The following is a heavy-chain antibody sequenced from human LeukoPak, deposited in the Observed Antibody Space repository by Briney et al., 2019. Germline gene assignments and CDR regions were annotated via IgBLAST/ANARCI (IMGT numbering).Heavy chain of an antibody. CDR3: ARAYSNWFDP. CDR1: GGSISSGSYY. J-gene: IGHJ5*02. Sequence: PSETLSLTCTVSGGSISSGSYYWSWIRQPAGKGLEWIGRIYISGGTDYNPSLKSRVTISVDTSKNQFSLKLSSVTAADTAVYYCARAYSNWFDPWGQGTLVTVSS. D-gene: IGHD2-15*01. CDR2: IYISGGT. V-gene: IGHV4-61*02.